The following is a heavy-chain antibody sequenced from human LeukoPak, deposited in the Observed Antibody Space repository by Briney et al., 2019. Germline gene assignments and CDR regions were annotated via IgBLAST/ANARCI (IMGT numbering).Heavy chain of an antibody. CDR2: IIPIFGTA. D-gene: IGHD3-22*01. Sequence: SVKVSCKASGGTFSSYAISWVRQAPGKGLEWMGRIIPIFGTANYAQKFQGRVTITTDESTSTAYMELSSLRSEDTAVYYCATSLAGDYYDSSVYSHWGQGTLVTVSS. V-gene: IGHV1-69*05. J-gene: IGHJ4*02. CDR3: ATSLAGDYYDSSVYSH. CDR1: GGTFSSYA.